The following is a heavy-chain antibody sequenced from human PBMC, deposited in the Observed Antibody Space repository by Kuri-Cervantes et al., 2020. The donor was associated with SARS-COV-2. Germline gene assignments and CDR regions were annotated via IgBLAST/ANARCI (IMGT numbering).Heavy chain of an antibody. Sequence: SVTLSCMDSVDSFDSYTISWVRQTPGQGLEWMGGIITAFGTANYAQKFQDRVTLIADKSTSAVFMELSRLSSEDTAVYYCAKELLWFGVLHGGYFDYWGPGTLVTVSS. CDR1: VDSFDSYT. V-gene: IGHV1-69*06. J-gene: IGHJ4*02. CDR2: IITAFGTA. D-gene: IGHD3-10*01. CDR3: AKELLWFGVLHGGYFDY.